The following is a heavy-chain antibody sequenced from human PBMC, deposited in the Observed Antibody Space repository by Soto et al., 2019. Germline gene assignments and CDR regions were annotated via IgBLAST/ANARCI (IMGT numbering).Heavy chain of an antibody. CDR2: IYHSGST. CDR1: SGSISSSNW. J-gene: IGHJ4*02. D-gene: IGHD3-10*01. Sequence: SETLSLTCAVSSGSISSSNWWSWVRQPPGKGLEWIGEIYHSGSTNYNPSLKSRVTISVDKSKNQFSLKLSSVTAADTAVYYCARGITMVRGYYLDYWGQGTLVTVSS. CDR3: ARGITMVRGYYLDY. V-gene: IGHV4-4*02.